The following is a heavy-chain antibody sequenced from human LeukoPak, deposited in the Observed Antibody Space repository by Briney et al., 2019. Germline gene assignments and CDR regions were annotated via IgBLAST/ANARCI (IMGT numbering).Heavy chain of an antibody. J-gene: IGHJ4*02. V-gene: IGHV3-48*03. CDR3: AREGRLWFGELFLGAIDY. CDR2: ISSSGSTI. Sequence: GGSLRLSCAASGFTFSSYEMNWVRQAPGKGLEWVSYISSSGSTIYYADSVKGRFTISRDNAKNSLYLQMNSLRAEDTAVYYCAREGRLWFGELFLGAIDYWGQGTLVTVSS. D-gene: IGHD3-10*01. CDR1: GFTFSSYE.